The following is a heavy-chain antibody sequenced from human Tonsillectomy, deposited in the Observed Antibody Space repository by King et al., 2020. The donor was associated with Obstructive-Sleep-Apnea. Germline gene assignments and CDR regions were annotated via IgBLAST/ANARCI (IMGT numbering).Heavy chain of an antibody. J-gene: IGHJ4*02. V-gene: IGHV3-23*04. CDR1: GFTFSSYA. D-gene: IGHD3-22*01. CDR2: ISGSGGNT. CDR3: AKDGDDNSGYCPYYFDY. Sequence: VQLVESGGGLVQPGGSLRLSCAVSGFTFSSYAMSWVRQAPGKGLEWGSAISGSGGNTYYAESVKGRFTISRDNSKNTLYLQMNSLRAEDTAVYYCAKDGDDNSGYCPYYFDYWGQGTLVTVSS.